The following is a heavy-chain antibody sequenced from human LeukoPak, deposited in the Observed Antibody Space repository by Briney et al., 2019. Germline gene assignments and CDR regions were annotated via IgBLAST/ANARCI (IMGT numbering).Heavy chain of an antibody. CDR3: ARDPGLYYFDY. CDR2: IYYSGST. J-gene: IGHJ4*02. Sequence: PSETLSLTCTVSGGSISSYYWSWIRQPPGKGLEWIGYIYYSGSTYYNPSLKSRVTISVDTSKNQFSLKLSSVTAADTAVYYCARDPGLYYFDYWGQGTLVTVSS. CDR1: GGSISSYY. V-gene: IGHV4-30-4*08.